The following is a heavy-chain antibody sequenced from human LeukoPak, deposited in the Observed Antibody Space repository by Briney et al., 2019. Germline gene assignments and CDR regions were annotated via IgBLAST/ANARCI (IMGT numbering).Heavy chain of an antibody. CDR1: GYTFTGYY. CDR2: INPNSGGT. CDR3: ARVYGYCTNGVCHRSKEFDY. D-gene: IGHD2-8*01. Sequence: GASVKVPCKASGYTFTGYYMHWVRQAPGQGLEWMGRINPNSGGTNYAQKFQGRVTMTRDTSISTAYMELSRLRSDDTAVYYCARVYGYCTNGVCHRSKEFDYWGQGTLVTVSS. V-gene: IGHV1-2*06. J-gene: IGHJ4*02.